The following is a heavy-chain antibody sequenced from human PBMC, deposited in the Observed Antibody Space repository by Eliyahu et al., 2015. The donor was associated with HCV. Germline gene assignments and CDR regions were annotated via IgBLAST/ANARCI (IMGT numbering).Heavy chain of an antibody. Sequence: QVQLQESGPGLVKPSETLSLTCTVXGGSISSYYWSWIRQPPGKGLEWVGYIYYSGSTNYNPSLKSRVTISVDTSKNQFSLKLSSVTAADTAVYYCARDRGEGIDYWGQGTLVTVSS. J-gene: IGHJ4*02. CDR3: ARDRGEGIDY. V-gene: IGHV4-59*01. CDR2: IYYSGST. CDR1: GGSISSYY.